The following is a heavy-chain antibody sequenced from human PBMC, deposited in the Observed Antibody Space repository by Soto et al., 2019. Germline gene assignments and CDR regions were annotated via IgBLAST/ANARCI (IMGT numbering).Heavy chain of an antibody. J-gene: IGHJ3*01. CDR1: GLTISGKKY. V-gene: IGHV3-53*01. D-gene: IGHD1-1*01. CDR2: LYDVDGS. CDR3: ATWHEREHAYDV. Sequence: DVQLVESGGGLIQPGASLRLSCAAFGLTISGKKYVAWVRQAPGKGLEWVSALYDVDGSFYADSVKGRFTTSSDSSKTTVYLQMNDVRPDVTAVYYCATWHEREHAYDVWGQGTTVTVSS.